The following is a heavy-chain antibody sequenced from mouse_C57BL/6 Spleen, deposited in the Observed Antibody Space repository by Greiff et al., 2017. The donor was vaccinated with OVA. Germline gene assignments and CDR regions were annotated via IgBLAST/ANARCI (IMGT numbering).Heavy chain of an antibody. Sequence: VKPGASVKMSCKASGYTFTSYWITWVKQRPGQGLEWIGDIYPGSGSTNYNEKFKSKATLTVDTSSSTAYMQLSSLTSEDSAVYYCARWGTTVVALYYFDYWGQGTTLTVSS. J-gene: IGHJ2*01. CDR2: IYPGSGST. D-gene: IGHD1-1*01. V-gene: IGHV1-55*01. CDR3: ARWGTTVVALYYFDY. CDR1: GYTFTSYW.